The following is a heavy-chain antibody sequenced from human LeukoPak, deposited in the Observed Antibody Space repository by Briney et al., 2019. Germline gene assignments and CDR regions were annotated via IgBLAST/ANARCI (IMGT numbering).Heavy chain of an antibody. V-gene: IGHV2-26*01. CDR1: GFSLSTARVG. D-gene: IGHD3-16*01. J-gene: IGHJ4*02. Sequence: SGPVLVKPTETLTLTCTVSGFSLSTARVGVSWIGQPPGRSLEWIAYIFSNHEKSYSTSLKSSLTIYKDTSTRQVVLTMNNMDHVDTATYYCARITLGGYFDYWGQGTLVTVSS. CDR3: ARITLGGYFDY. CDR2: IFSNHEK.